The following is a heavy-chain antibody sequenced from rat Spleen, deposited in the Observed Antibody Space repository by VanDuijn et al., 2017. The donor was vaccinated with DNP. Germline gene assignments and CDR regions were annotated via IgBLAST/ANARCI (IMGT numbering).Heavy chain of an antibody. J-gene: IGHJ2*01. CDR1: GFTLSNYG. CDR3: TRGRDYFDY. Sequence: EVQLVESGGGLVQPGRSLKLSCAASGFTLSNYGMHWIRQAPTKGLEWVASISPSGGSTYYRDSVKGRFTVFRDNAENTLYLQMSSLRSEDTATYFCTRGRDYFDYWGQGVMVTVSS. CDR2: ISPSGGST. V-gene: IGHV5-19*01.